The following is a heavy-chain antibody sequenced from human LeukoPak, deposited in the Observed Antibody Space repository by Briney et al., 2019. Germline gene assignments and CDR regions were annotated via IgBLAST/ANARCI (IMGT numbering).Heavy chain of an antibody. D-gene: IGHD3-9*01. CDR1: GYTFTEYW. CDR2: IWPGDSDT. V-gene: IGHV5-51*01. Sequence: GESLKISCKGSGYTFTEYWIGWVRQVPGKGLEWMGIIWPGDSDTKYSPSFQGQVTISVDKSISTTYLQWSSLKASDTAIYYCARQYYDILTGYYIHFDYWGQGTQVTVSS. J-gene: IGHJ4*02. CDR3: ARQYYDILTGYYIHFDY.